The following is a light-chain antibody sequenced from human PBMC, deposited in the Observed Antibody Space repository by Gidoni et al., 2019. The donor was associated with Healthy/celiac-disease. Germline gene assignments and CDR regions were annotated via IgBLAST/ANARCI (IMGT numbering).Light chain of an antibody. J-gene: IGKJ2*03. V-gene: IGKV3-11*01. CDR1: QSVSSY. CDR2: DAS. Sequence: EIVLTQSPATLSLSPGERATLSCRASQSVSSYLAWYQQKPGQAPRLLIYDASNRATGIPARFSGSGSGTDFTLTISSLEPEDFAVYYCQQRSNGSPYSFGQGTKLEIK. CDR3: QQRSNGSPYS.